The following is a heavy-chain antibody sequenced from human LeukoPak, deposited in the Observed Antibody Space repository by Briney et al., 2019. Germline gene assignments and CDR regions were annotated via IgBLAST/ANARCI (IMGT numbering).Heavy chain of an antibody. Sequence: ASVKVSCKASGYTFTSYGISWVRQAPGQGLEWMGWISAYNGNTNYAQKLQGRVTMTTDTSTSTACMELRSLRSDDTAVYYCARSSRGAAAGILDYWGQGTLVTVSS. D-gene: IGHD6-13*01. CDR1: GYTFTSYG. V-gene: IGHV1-18*01. CDR3: ARSSRGAAAGILDY. CDR2: ISAYNGNT. J-gene: IGHJ4*02.